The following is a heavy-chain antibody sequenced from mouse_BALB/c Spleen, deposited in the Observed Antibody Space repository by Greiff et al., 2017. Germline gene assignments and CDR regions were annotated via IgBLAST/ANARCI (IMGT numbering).Heavy chain of an antibody. Sequence: EVKLVESGGGLVKPGGSLKLSCAASGFTFSDYYMYWVRQTPEKRLEWVATISDGGSYTYYPDSVKGRFTISRDNAKNNLYLQMSSLKSEDTAMYYCARELGDAMDYWGQGTSVTVSS. V-gene: IGHV5-4*02. CDR3: ARELGDAMDY. CDR1: GFTFSDYY. CDR2: ISDGGSYT. D-gene: IGHD4-1*01. J-gene: IGHJ4*01.